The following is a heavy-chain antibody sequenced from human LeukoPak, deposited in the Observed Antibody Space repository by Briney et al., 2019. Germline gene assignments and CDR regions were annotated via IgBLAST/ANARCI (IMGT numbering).Heavy chain of an antibody. V-gene: IGHV1-8*01. Sequence: ASVKVSCKASGYTFTSYDISWVRQAAGQGLEWMGWMNPNSGNTDYAQKFQGRVTMTRDTSTSTVYMELSSLRSEDTAVYYCARVQWLVLFVYWGQGTLVTVSS. D-gene: IGHD6-19*01. J-gene: IGHJ4*02. CDR2: MNPNSGNT. CDR3: ARVQWLVLFVY. CDR1: GYTFTSYD.